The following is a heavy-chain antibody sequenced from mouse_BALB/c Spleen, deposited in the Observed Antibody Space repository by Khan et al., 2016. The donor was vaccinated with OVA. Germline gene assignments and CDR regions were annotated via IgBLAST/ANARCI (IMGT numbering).Heavy chain of an antibody. J-gene: IGHJ2*01. V-gene: IGHV1S136*01. CDR3: ARDYRYDVYFDY. Sequence: VQLQQSGPELVKPGASVRMSCKASGYTFTSYVMHWVKQKPGQGLEWIGYIYPYNDDTKYNEKFKGKATLTSDKSSSTAYMDLRSLTSEDSAVYYCARDYRYDVYFDYWGQGTTLTVSS. D-gene: IGHD2-14*01. CDR2: IYPYNDDT. CDR1: GYTFTSYV.